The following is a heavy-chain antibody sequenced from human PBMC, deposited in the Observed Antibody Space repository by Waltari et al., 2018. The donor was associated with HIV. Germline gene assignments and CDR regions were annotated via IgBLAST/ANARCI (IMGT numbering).Heavy chain of an antibody. D-gene: IGHD6-6*01. J-gene: IGHJ5*02. CDR3: VRGGAAFVTGGMQVVQPGP. CDR2: ISDRGQTL. CDR1: GFTFCSSD. V-gene: IGHV3-48*03. Sequence: EVQLVESGGGLVRPGGSLRLSCLASGFTFCSSDMTRVSQAPGKGLGWFSYISDRGQTLYYTASTKGRFTVSRNNAKRSLYLDMSGLTAADTAVYYCVRGGAAFVTGGMQVVQPGPWGQGTLVTVS.